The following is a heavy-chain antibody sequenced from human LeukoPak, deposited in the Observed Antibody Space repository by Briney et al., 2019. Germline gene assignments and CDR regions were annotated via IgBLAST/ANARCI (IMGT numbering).Heavy chain of an antibody. CDR2: ISYDGSNK. CDR1: GFTFSSYG. J-gene: IGHJ4*02. V-gene: IGHV3-30*18. Sequence: GGSLRLSCAASGFTFSSYGMHWVRQAPGKGLEWVAVISYDGSNKYYADSVKGRFTISRDNSKNTLFLQINSLRAEDTAIYYCAKDDYDSSGPDYWGQGTLVTVSS. D-gene: IGHD3-22*01. CDR3: AKDDYDSSGPDY.